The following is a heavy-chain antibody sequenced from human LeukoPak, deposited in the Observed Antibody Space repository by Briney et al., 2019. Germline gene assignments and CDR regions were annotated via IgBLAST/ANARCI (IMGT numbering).Heavy chain of an antibody. V-gene: IGHV3-48*01. CDR2: ISISGDIR. CDR3: GRLPTLQNQAKHTSWDAFDI. Sequence: PGGSLRLSCMGSGFNFNGYNMNWVRQAAGKGLEWIAYISISGDIRYYTDSVRGRFTISRDNAKNSLYLQMSNLRVDDTAVYYCGRLPTLQNQAKHTSWDAFDIWGRGTMITVSA. J-gene: IGHJ3*02. D-gene: IGHD1-14*01. CDR1: GFNFNGYN.